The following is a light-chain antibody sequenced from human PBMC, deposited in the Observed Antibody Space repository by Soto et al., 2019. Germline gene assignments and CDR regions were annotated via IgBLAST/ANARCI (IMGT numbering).Light chain of an antibody. J-gene: IGLJ2*01. V-gene: IGLV2-14*03. CDR3: SSYTSSSTLVV. Sequence: QSALTQPASVSGSPGQSITISCTGTSSDVGGYNYVSWYQHHPGKAPKLMIYDVSNRPSGVSNRFSGSKSGNTASLTISGLQAEDDADYYCSSYTSSSTLVVFGRGTKLTVL. CDR1: SSDVGGYNY. CDR2: DVS.